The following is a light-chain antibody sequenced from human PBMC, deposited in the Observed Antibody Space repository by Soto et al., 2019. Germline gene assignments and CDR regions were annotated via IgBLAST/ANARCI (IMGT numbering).Light chain of an antibody. CDR1: QSVSSSY. Sequence: EIVLTQSPGTLSLSPGERATLSCRASQSVSSSYLAWYQQKPGQAPRLLIYGASSRATGIPDRFSGSGSGTDFTLTISRLEPEDFAVYYCQQYGNARFTFGGGTKVEIK. CDR2: GAS. J-gene: IGKJ4*01. CDR3: QQYGNARFT. V-gene: IGKV3-20*01.